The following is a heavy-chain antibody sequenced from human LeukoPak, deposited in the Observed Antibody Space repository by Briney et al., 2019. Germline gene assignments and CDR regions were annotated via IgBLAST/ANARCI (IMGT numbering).Heavy chain of an antibody. CDR2: INAGNGNT. CDR1: GYTFSRYA. Sequence: ASVTVSCTASGYTFSRYAMHWVRQAPGQRLEWMGWINAGNGNTKYSEKFQGRVTISWDTSANTAYMELSSLRSEDTAVYYCARDPTIVIVPVAHQTNWLDPWGQGTLVTVSS. V-gene: IGHV1-3*01. J-gene: IGHJ5*02. CDR3: ARDPTIVIVPVAHQTNWLDP. D-gene: IGHD2-2*01.